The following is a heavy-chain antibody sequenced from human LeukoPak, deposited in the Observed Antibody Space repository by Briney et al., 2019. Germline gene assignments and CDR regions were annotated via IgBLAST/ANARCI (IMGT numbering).Heavy chain of an antibody. J-gene: IGHJ6*02. CDR2: ISDSGSST. Sequence: PGGSLRLSCAASGFTFSSYAMTWVRQAPGKGLEWVSSISDSGSSTYYADSVKGRFTISRDNSRDTLYLQMNSLRAEETAVYYCAKQMAGSGRTRGMDVWGQGTTVTVSS. D-gene: IGHD6-19*01. CDR1: GFTFSSYA. V-gene: IGHV3-23*01. CDR3: AKQMAGSGRTRGMDV.